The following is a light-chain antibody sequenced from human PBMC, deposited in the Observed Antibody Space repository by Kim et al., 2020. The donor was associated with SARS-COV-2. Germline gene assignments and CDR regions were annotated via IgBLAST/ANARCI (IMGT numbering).Light chain of an antibody. V-gene: IGLV4-69*01. CDR1: SGHSSYA. CDR2: VNRDGSH. CDR3: QTWDTGIRV. J-gene: IGLJ3*02. Sequence: SVQLTCILSSGHSSYAIAWHQQQPGKGPRFLMKVNRDGSHIKGDGIPDRFSGSTSGAERYLTISSLQPEDEPDYYCQTWDTGIRVFGGGTQLTVL.